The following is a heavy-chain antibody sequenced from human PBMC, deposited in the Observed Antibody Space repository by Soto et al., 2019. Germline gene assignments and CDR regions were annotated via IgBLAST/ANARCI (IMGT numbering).Heavy chain of an antibody. CDR1: GFTFSSYA. D-gene: IGHD3-22*01. Sequence: GGSLRLSCAASGFTFSSYAMSWVRQAPGKGLEWVSAISGSGGSTYYADSVKGRFTISRDNSKNTLYLQMNSLRAEDTAVYYCAKDRSYDSSGYYYYYWGQGTLVTVSS. CDR2: ISGSGGST. J-gene: IGHJ4*02. CDR3: AKDRSYDSSGYYYYY. V-gene: IGHV3-23*01.